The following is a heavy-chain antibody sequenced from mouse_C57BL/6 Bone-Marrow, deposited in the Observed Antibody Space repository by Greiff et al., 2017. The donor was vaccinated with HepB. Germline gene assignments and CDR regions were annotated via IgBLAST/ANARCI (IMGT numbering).Heavy chain of an antibody. CDR1: GYTFTSYW. V-gene: IGHV1-69*01. D-gene: IGHD1-1*02. J-gene: IGHJ3*01. CDR2: IDPSDSYT. CDR3: ARSGWAWFAY. Sequence: QVQLQQPGAELVMPGASVKLSCKASGYTFTSYWMHCVKQRPGPGLEWIGEIDPSDSYTNYNQKFKGKSTLTVDKSSSTAYMQLSSLTSEDSAVYYCARSGWAWFAYWGQGTLVTVSA.